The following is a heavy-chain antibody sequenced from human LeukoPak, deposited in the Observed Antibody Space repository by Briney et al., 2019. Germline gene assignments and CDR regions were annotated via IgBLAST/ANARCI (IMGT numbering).Heavy chain of an antibody. J-gene: IGHJ4*02. CDR1: GYRFSSYW. CDR3: ARHVKEWLADY. Sequence: GESLKTSCKGSGYRFSSYWIGWVRQMPGQGLEWMGIIQPGDSDTRYSPSFQGRVTISVDKSISTAYLQWSSLKASDTAMYYCARHVKEWLADYWGQGTLVTVSS. CDR2: IQPGDSDT. D-gene: IGHD6-19*01. V-gene: IGHV5-51*01.